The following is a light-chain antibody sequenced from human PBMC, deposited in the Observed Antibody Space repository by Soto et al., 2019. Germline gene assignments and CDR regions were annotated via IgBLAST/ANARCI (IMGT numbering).Light chain of an antibody. CDR3: CSHTTSTTWV. Sequence: QSVLSQPASVSGSPGQSITISCTGTSSDVGAYNYVSWYQQHPGKAPKLLIYEVTNRPSGASSRFSGSKSGNTASLTISGLQAEDEAHYYCCSHTTSTTWVFGGGTKLIVL. CDR2: EVT. V-gene: IGLV2-14*01. J-gene: IGLJ3*02. CDR1: SSDVGAYNY.